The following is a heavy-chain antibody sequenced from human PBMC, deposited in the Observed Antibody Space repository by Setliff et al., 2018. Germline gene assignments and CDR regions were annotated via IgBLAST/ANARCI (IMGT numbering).Heavy chain of an antibody. V-gene: IGHV3-23*01. CDR2: ITGSGSSA. D-gene: IGHD1-1*01. CDR3: ARTTGYRLEGDFDY. J-gene: IGHJ4*02. CDR1: GFTFSSYA. Sequence: GGSLRLSCALSGFTFSSYAMIWVRQAPGKGLEWVTTITGSGSSAYYADAVKGRFTVSRDNAKNSLYLQMTSLRAEDTAIYYCARTTGYRLEGDFDYWGQGTLVTVSS.